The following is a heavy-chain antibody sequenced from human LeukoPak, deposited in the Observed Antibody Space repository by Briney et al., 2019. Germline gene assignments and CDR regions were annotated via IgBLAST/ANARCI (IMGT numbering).Heavy chain of an antibody. CDR1: LFTFISYV. CDR2: ISVSGGST. V-gene: IGHV3-23*01. J-gene: IGHJ4*02. CDR3: AKRIDSYDSSGQGYNY. D-gene: IGHD3-22*01. Sequence: PRGTLRLSSAASLFTFISYVMSGGRQTPGEGLEWVSPISVSGGSTYYADSVKGRFTISRDNSKNTLYLQMNSLRAEDTAVYYCAKRIDSYDSSGQGYNYWGQGILVTVSS.